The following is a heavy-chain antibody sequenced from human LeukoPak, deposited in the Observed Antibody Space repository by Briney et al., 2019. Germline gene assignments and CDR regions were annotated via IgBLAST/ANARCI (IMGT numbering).Heavy chain of an antibody. V-gene: IGHV1-18*01. D-gene: IGHD4-11*01. J-gene: IGHJ5*02. CDR3: ARDLYRDSLPVSWFDP. Sequence: ASVKVSCKGSGYTFTSYGISWVRQAPGQGIEWMGWISDYNGNTNYAQKLQGRGTMTTDTSTSTAYMELRSLRSDDTAVYYCARDLYRDSLPVSWFDPWGQGTLVTVSS. CDR1: GYTFTSYG. CDR2: ISDYNGNT.